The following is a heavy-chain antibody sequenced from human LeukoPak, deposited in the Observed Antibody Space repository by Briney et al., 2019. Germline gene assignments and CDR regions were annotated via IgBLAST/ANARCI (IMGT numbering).Heavy chain of an antibody. J-gene: IGHJ4*02. CDR2: IYYSGST. D-gene: IGHD3-3*01. CDR3: ARLGAGPTYYDFWSGYSSFYFDY. V-gene: IGHV4-39*01. Sequence: SETLSLTCTVSGGSISSSSYYWGWIRQPPGKELEWIGTIYYSGSTYYNPSLKSRVTISVDTSKNQFSLKLSSVTAADTAVYYCARLGAGPTYYDFWSGYSSFYFDYWGQGTLVTVSS. CDR1: GGSISSSSYY.